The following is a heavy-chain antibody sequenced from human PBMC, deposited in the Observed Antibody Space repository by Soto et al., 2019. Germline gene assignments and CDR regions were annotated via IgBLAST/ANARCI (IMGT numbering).Heavy chain of an antibody. CDR2: ISGSGGST. CDR1: GFTFSSYA. CDR3: AKLPGQWLEHDWYFDL. Sequence: EVQLLESGGGLVQPGGSLRLSCAASGFTFSSYAMSWVRQAPGKGLEWVSAISGSGGSTYYADSVKGRFTISRDNSKNTLYLQMNSLRAEDTAVYYCAKLPGQWLEHDWYFDLWGRGTLVTVSS. J-gene: IGHJ2*01. V-gene: IGHV3-23*01. D-gene: IGHD6-19*01.